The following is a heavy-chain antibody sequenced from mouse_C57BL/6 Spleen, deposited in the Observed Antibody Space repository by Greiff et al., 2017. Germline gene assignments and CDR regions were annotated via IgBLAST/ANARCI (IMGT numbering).Heavy chain of an antibody. CDR2: ISSGGSYT. CDR1: GFTFSSYG. CDR3: ARHAESDCSSYGGFAY. V-gene: IGHV5-6*01. D-gene: IGHD1-1*01. Sequence: EVQLVESGGDLVKPGGSLKLSCAASGFTFSSYGMSWVRQTPDKRLEWVATISSGGSYTYYPDSVKGRFTISRDTAKNTHYLQMSSLKSEDTAMYYCARHAESDCSSYGGFAYWGKGTLVTV. J-gene: IGHJ3*01.